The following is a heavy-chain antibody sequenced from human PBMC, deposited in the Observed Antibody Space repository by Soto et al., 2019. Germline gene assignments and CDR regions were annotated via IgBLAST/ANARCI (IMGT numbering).Heavy chain of an antibody. CDR2: VNSDGSST. Sequence: GGSLRLSCAASGFTFSSYWMHWLRQAPGKGLVWVSHVNSDGSSTNYADSVKGRFTISRDNAKNTLYLQMNSLRAEDTAVYYCARDPTAFDIDSWGLETLLTISS. D-gene: IGHD3-9*01. J-gene: IGHJ4*02. CDR3: ARDPTAFDIDS. CDR1: GFTFSSYW. V-gene: IGHV3-74*01.